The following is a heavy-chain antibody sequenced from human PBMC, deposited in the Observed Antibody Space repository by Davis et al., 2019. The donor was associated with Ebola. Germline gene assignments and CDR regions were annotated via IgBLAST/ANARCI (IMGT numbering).Heavy chain of an antibody. V-gene: IGHV3-7*03. Sequence: GGSLRLSCAVSGFAFSNFSMSWVRQAPGKGLEWVANINQDGSETYSVDSVRGRFIISRDNAKNSLYLQMNSLRADDTAVYYCARGDGYNFFGYWGQGTLVTVSS. D-gene: IGHD5-24*01. CDR2: INQDGSET. CDR1: GFAFSNFS. CDR3: ARGDGYNFFGY. J-gene: IGHJ4*02.